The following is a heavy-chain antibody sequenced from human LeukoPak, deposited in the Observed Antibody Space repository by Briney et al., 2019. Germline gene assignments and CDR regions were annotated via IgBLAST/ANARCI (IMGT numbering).Heavy chain of an antibody. D-gene: IGHD4-23*01. V-gene: IGHV4-39*07. CDR3: ARRGGHGGSFDY. CDR1: GDSIGSNSYY. CDR2: IYYGGST. Sequence: SETLSLTCTVSGDSIGSNSYYWGWIRQPPGKGLEWIGSIYYGGSTYHNPSLKSRVTISLDTSTNHFSLRLSSVTAADTAVYYCARRGGHGGSFDYWGQGTLVTVSS. J-gene: IGHJ4*02.